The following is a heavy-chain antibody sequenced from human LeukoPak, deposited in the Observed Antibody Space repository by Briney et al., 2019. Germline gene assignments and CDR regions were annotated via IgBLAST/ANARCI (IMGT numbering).Heavy chain of an antibody. V-gene: IGHV3-30-3*01. CDR1: GFTFSSYA. CDR3: ARGGEKPLDY. J-gene: IGHJ4*02. CDR2: ISYDGSNK. Sequence: PGGSLSLSCAASGFTFSSYAMDWVRQAPGLGLEWVAVISYDGSNKYYADSVKGRFTISRDNSKNTLYLQMNSLRAEDTAVYYCARGGEKPLDYWGQGTLVTVSS.